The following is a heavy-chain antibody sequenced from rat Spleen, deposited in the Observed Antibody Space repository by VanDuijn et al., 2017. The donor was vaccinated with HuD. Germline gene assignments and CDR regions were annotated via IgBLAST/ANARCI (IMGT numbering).Heavy chain of an antibody. V-gene: IGHV5-20*01. CDR1: GFTFSDYY. D-gene: IGHD1-7*01. Sequence: EVQLVESGGGLVQPGRSLKLSCAASGFTFSDYYMAWVRQAPTKGLEWVAFISAGGGSTHYRDSVKGRFTISRDNAQSTLYLQMDSLRSEDTATYYCTRVNTMGHGMEAWGQGASVTVSS. J-gene: IGHJ4*01. CDR2: ISAGGGST. CDR3: TRVNTMGHGMEA.